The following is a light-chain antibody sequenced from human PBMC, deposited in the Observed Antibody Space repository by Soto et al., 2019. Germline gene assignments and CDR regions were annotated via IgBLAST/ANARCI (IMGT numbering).Light chain of an antibody. CDR2: LGS. V-gene: IGKV2-28*01. CDR3: MEALQTPPG. CDR1: QSLLHSNGYNY. J-gene: IGKJ4*01. Sequence: DIVMTQSPLSLPVTPGDPASISCRSSQSLLHSNGYNYLDWYLQKPGQSPQLLIYLGSNRASGVPDRFSGSEAGTDFTLKISRVEAEYVGVYYCMEALQTPPGFEGGTNVEIK.